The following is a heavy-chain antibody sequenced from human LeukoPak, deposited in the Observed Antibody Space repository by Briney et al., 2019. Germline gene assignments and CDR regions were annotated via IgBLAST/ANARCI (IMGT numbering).Heavy chain of an antibody. J-gene: IGHJ4*02. CDR2: ISWNSGSI. D-gene: IGHD5-18*01. CDR3: AKDTGCSSSSVVDY. V-gene: IGHV3-9*01. Sequence: GGSLRLSCAASGFTFDDYAMHWVRQAPGKGLEWVSGISWNSGSIGYADSVKGRFTISRDNAKNSLYLQMNSLRAEDTALYYCAKDTGCSSSSVVDYWGQGTLVTVSS. CDR1: GFTFDDYA.